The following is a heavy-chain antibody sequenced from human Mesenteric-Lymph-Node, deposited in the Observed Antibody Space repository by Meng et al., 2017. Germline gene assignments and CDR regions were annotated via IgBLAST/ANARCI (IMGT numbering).Heavy chain of an antibody. J-gene: IGHJ5*02. CDR2: ISSSSNYI. Sequence: GGSLRLSCAASGFTFSSYTMKWVRQAPGKGLQWVSSISSSSNYIYYADSVKGRFIVSRDNAKKAMYLQMNSLRAEDTAVYFCVRDSGYYDHWGQGTLVTVSS. V-gene: IGHV3-21*01. CDR1: GFTFSSYT. D-gene: IGHD3-22*01. CDR3: VRDSGYYDH.